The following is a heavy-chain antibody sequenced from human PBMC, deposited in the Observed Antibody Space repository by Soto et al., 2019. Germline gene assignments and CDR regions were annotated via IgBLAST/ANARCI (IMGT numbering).Heavy chain of an antibody. D-gene: IGHD6-25*01. J-gene: IGHJ6*03. Sequence: QVQLVESGGGVVQPGRSLRLSCAASGFTFSSYGMHWVRQAPGKGLEWVAVIWYDGSNKYYADSVKGRFTISRDNSKNTLYRQMNSLRAEDTAVYYCARRQRLKDGIIAVYYYMDVWGKGTTVTVSS. V-gene: IGHV3-33*01. CDR1: GFTFSSYG. CDR3: ARRQRLKDGIIAVYYYMDV. CDR2: IWYDGSNK.